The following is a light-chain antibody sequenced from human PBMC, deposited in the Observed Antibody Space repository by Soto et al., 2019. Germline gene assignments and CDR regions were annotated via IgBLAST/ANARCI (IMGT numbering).Light chain of an antibody. V-gene: IGKV1-5*03. J-gene: IGKJ5*01. CDR3: QQYNSYSYT. CDR1: QSISSW. CDR2: KAY. Sequence: DLQMTQSPSTLSASVGDRVTITCRASQSISSWLAWYQEKPGKAHKLLIYKAYSLESGVPSRFSGSGSGTEFTLTISSLQPDDFATYYCQQYNSYSYTFGQGTRLEIK.